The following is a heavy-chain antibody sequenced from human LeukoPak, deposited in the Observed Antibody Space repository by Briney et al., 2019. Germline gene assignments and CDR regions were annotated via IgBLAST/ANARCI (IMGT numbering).Heavy chain of an antibody. J-gene: IGHJ1*01. CDR1: GFTFSSYW. CDR2: IKQDGSEK. V-gene: IGHV3-7*01. Sequence: GGSLRLSCAASGFTFSSYWMSWVRQAPGKGREWVANIKQDGSEKYYVDSVKGRFTISRDNANNSLYLQMNSLRAEDTAVFYCARDLMGATHYFQNWGQGTLVTVSS. CDR3: ARDLMGATHYFQN. D-gene: IGHD1-26*01.